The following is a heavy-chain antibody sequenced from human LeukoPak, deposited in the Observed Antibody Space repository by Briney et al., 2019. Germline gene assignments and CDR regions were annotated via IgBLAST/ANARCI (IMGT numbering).Heavy chain of an antibody. CDR1: GGSISSYY. J-gene: IGHJ5*02. Sequence: PSETLSLTCTVSGGSISSYYWSWIRQPPGKGLEWIGYIYYSGSTYYNPSLKSRVTISVDTSKNQFSLKLSSVTAADTAVYYCAREGVLLWFGDHKGGNWFDPWGQGTLVTVSS. CDR2: IYYSGST. D-gene: IGHD3-10*01. V-gene: IGHV4-59*12. CDR3: AREGVLLWFGDHKGGNWFDP.